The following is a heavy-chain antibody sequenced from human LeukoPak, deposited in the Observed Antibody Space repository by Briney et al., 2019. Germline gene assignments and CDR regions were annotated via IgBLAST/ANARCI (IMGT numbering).Heavy chain of an antibody. CDR2: IRSDGGEK. J-gene: IGHJ4*02. CDR3: VRALYSDSSVFEY. Sequence: GGSLRLSCVASGFTFSTYWMNWVRQAPGKGLEWVANIRSDGGEKEYVDSVKGRFTISRDNAKNSLFVQMNSLRPEDTAVYYRVRALYSDSSVFEYWGQGSLVTVAS. D-gene: IGHD6-19*01. V-gene: IGHV3-7*01. CDR1: GFTFSTYW.